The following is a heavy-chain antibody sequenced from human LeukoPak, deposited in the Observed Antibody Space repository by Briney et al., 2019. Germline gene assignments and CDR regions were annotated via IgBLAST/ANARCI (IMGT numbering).Heavy chain of an antibody. D-gene: IGHD2-15*01. CDR3: ARVDIPDGLYCSGGSCYSDY. Sequence: GGSLRLSCAASGFTFSSYWMHWVRQAPGKGLVWVSRINSDGSSTSYADSVKGRFTISRDNAKNTLYLQMNSLRAEDTAVYYCARVDIPDGLYCSGGSCYSDYWGQGTLVTVSS. J-gene: IGHJ4*02. CDR1: GFTFSSYW. CDR2: INSDGSST. V-gene: IGHV3-74*01.